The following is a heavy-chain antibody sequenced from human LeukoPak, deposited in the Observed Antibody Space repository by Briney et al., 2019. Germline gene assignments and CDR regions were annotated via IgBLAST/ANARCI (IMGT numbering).Heavy chain of an antibody. V-gene: IGHV1-3*04. J-gene: IGHJ4*02. CDR1: GYTFTSYA. Sequence: ASVKVSCKASGYTFTSYAMNWVRQAPGHRHEWMGWINTGNGNTKYSQKFQGRVTITRDTSASTAYMELSSLRSEDTAVYYCARHERDFDYWGQGTLVTVSP. CDR3: ARHERDFDY. CDR2: INTGNGNT. D-gene: IGHD1-1*01.